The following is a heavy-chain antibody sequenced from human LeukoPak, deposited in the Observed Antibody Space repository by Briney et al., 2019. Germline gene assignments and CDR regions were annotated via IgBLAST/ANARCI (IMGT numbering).Heavy chain of an antibody. CDR3: ARDPTGITIFGVVIGWFDP. V-gene: IGHV1-69*13. CDR1: GGTFSSYA. J-gene: IGHJ5*02. D-gene: IGHD3-3*01. CDR2: IIPIFGTA. Sequence: SVKVSCKASGGTFSSYAISWVRQAPGQGLEWMGGIIPIFGTANYAQKFQGRVTITADESTSTAYMELSSLRSEDTAVYYCARDPTGITIFGVVIGWFDPWGQGTLVTVSS.